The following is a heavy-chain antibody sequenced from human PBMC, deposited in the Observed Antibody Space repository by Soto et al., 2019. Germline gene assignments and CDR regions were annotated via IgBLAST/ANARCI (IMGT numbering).Heavy chain of an antibody. Sequence: QVQLQESGPGLVKPSQTLSLTCTVSGGSISSGGYYWSWIRQHPGKGLEWIGYIYYSGSTYYNPSLNRSVNISVDTSTNQFSRKLSSVTAADTAVYYCARVCGGDCHNGMDVWGQGITVTVSS. CDR1: GGSISSGGYY. CDR3: ARVCGGDCHNGMDV. V-gene: IGHV4-31*03. CDR2: IYYSGST. J-gene: IGHJ6*02. D-gene: IGHD2-21*02.